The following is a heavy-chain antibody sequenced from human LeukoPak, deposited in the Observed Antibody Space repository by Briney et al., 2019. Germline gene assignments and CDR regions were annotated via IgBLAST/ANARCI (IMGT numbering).Heavy chain of an antibody. J-gene: IGHJ6*02. CDR2: ISKSGDHT. CDR1: GLTFNNYA. V-gene: IGHV3-23*01. Sequence: GGSLRLSCAVSGLTFNNYAMSWVRQAPGEGLEWVSAISKSGDHTYYAASAKGRFTIYSDNSKNMQYLEMNSLRAEDTAVYYCATSWGPDTSAFRWGRDGMDVWGQGTTVIVS. D-gene: IGHD3-16*01. CDR3: ATSWGPDTSAFRWGRDGMDV.